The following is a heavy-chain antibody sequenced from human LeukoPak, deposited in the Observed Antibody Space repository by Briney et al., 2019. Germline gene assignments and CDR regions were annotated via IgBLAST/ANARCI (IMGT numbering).Heavy chain of an antibody. CDR2: IIPILGIA. D-gene: IGHD3-9*01. CDR3: ATPRRDIFNWFDP. J-gene: IGHJ5*02. CDR1: GGTFSSYA. V-gene: IGHV1-69*04. Sequence: GASVKVSCKASGGTFSSYAISWVRQAPGQGLEWMGRIIPILGIANYAQKFQGRVTITADKSTSTAYMELSSLRSEDTAVYYCATPRRDIFNWFDPWGQGTLVTVSS.